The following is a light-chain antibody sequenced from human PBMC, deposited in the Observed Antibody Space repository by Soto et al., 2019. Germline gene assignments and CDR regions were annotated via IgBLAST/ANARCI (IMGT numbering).Light chain of an antibody. Sequence: EIVMTQSPATLSVSPGERATLSCRASQSVSSSYLAWYQQKPGQAPRLLIYGASSRATGIPDRSSGSGSGTDFTLTISSLQPDDFATYYCQQYNSYPWTFGQGTKVDI. CDR1: QSVSSSY. V-gene: IGKV3-20*01. J-gene: IGKJ1*01. CDR3: QQYNSYPWT. CDR2: GAS.